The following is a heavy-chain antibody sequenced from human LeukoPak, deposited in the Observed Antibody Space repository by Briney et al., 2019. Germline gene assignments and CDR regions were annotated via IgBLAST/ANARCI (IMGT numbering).Heavy chain of an antibody. J-gene: IGHJ3*01. CDR2: IYYSGNT. D-gene: IGHD2-21*01. CDR1: GGSISIDTFY. V-gene: IGHV4-39*01. Sequence: SETLSLTCTVSGGSISIDTFYWGWIRQPPGKGLEWIGSIYYSGNTYYNPSLETRVTISVDTSKNQFSLRLSSVTAADTAVYYCARGHRDNDVWGQGTMVTVSS. CDR3: ARGHRDNDV.